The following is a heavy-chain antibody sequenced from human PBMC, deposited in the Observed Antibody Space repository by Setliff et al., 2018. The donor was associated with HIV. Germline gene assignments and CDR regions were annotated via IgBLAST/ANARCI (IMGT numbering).Heavy chain of an antibody. V-gene: IGHV3-13*01. CDR1: GFTLRSYD. J-gene: IGHJ6*03. CDR3: LRGSIQVPGLDHMDV. Sequence: GGSLRLSCVVSGFTLRSYDTYWVRQAPGKGLEWVSGLGVRGDTYYTGSVKGRFAISRESAKNSLYLQMSNLRPEDTGVYYCLRGSIQVPGLDHMDVCGKGTTVTVSS. CDR2: LGVRGDT. D-gene: IGHD5-18*01.